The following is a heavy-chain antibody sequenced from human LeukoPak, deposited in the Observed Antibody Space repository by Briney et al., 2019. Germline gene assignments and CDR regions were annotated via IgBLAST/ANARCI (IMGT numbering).Heavy chain of an antibody. Sequence: ASVKVSCKASGYTFTSNYIHWVRQAPGQGLEWMGVIHPSGGSTSYAQKFQGRVTKTKDTSTSTAYMELSSLRSEDTATYYCARMGMDAAMITNFFDYWGQGTLVTVSS. J-gene: IGHJ4*02. CDR2: IHPSGGST. D-gene: IGHD5-18*01. CDR3: ARMGMDAAMITNFFDY. V-gene: IGHV1-46*01. CDR1: GYTFTSNY.